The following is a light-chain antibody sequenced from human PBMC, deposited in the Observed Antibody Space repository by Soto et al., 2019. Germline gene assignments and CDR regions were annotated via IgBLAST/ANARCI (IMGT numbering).Light chain of an antibody. CDR1: RSSVGSNT. V-gene: IGLV1-44*01. J-gene: IGLJ1*01. CDR3: AAWDASLGGFYV. CDR2: SNN. Sequence: ALAQPPSASGTPGQRVTISCSGSRSSVGSNTVNWYQHLPGTAPKLLIYSNNHRPSGVPDRFSASKAGASASLAISGLQSEDEGDYYCAAWDASLGGFYVFGSGTKVTVL.